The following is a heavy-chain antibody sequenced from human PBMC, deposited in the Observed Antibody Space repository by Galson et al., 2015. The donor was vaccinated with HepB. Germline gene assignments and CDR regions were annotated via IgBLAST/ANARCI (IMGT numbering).Heavy chain of an antibody. D-gene: IGHD5-18*01. V-gene: IGHV3-7*03. CDR1: GFTFSSYW. Sequence: SLRLSCAASGFTFSSYWMSWVRQTPGKGLEWVANIKQDGSEKYYVDSVKGRFTISRDNAKNSLYLQMNSLRAEDTAVYYCARVGFGSYGSYGMDVWGQGTTVTVSS. J-gene: IGHJ6*02. CDR3: ARVGFGSYGSYGMDV. CDR2: IKQDGSEK.